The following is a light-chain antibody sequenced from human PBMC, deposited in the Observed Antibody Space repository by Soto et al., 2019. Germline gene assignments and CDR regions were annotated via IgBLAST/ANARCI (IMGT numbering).Light chain of an antibody. Sequence: EIVLTQSPATLSVSPGERATLSCRASRDINSNLAWHQQKPGQAPRLLIYGASTAASGIPARFSGSGAGTEYTLTISSLQSEDFAVYYCQHCNNWPYSFGQGTKLEIK. CDR1: RDINSN. CDR2: GAS. CDR3: QHCNNWPYS. J-gene: IGKJ2*03. V-gene: IGKV3-15*01.